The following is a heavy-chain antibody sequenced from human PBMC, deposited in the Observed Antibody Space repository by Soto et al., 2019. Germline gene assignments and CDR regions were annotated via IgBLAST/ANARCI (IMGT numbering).Heavy chain of an antibody. CDR1: GGSISSYY. J-gene: IGHJ4*02. D-gene: IGHD4-17*01. CDR3: ARRYGALFDY. Sequence: QVQLQESGPGLVKPSETLSLTCTVSGGSISSYYWSWIRQPPGKGLEWIGYIYYSGSTNYNPSLKSRVTISVDTSKNQFSLMLSSVTAADTAVYYCARRYGALFDYWGQGTLVTVSS. CDR2: IYYSGST. V-gene: IGHV4-59*08.